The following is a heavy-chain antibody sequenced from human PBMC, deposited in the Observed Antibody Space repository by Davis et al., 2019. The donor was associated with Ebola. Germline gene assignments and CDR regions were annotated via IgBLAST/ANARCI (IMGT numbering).Heavy chain of an antibody. CDR2: ISYDGGNK. D-gene: IGHD5-24*01. CDR1: GFTFSSYA. Sequence: GGSLRLSCAASGFTFSSYAMHRVRQAPGQGLEWVAVISYDGGNKYYADSVQCRFTISRDNSKNTLYLQMNSLKAEETAVYYCAREGYNYLAWFDPWGQGTLVTVSS. J-gene: IGHJ5*02. V-gene: IGHV3-30-3*01. CDR3: AREGYNYLAWFDP.